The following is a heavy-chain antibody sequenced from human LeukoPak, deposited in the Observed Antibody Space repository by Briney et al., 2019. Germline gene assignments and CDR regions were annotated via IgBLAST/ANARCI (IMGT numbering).Heavy chain of an antibody. Sequence: GGSLRLSCAASGFTFDDYAMHWVRQVPGKGLEWVSLISGDGGSTYSADSVKGRFTISRDNSKNSLYLQMNSLRTEDTALYYCAKDIATGSGSYRAPPHDSWGQGTLATVSS. CDR3: AKDIATGSGSYRAPPHDS. D-gene: IGHD3-10*01. CDR2: ISGDGGST. V-gene: IGHV3-43*02. J-gene: IGHJ4*02. CDR1: GFTFDDYA.